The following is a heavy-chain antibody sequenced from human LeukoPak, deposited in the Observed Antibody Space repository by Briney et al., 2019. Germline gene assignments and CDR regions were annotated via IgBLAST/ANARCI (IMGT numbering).Heavy chain of an antibody. V-gene: IGHV5-51*01. CDR3: ARSPPSSYCTSTSCYPRHFDY. J-gene: IGHJ4*02. D-gene: IGHD2-2*01. CDR2: IYPGDSDT. Sequence: GESLKISCKGSGYSFTNYWIGWVRQMPGKGLEWMGIIYPGDSDTRYSPSFQGQVTISADKSISTAYLQWSSLKASDTAMYYCARSPPSSYCTSTSCYPRHFDYWGQGTLVTVSS. CDR1: GYSFTNYW.